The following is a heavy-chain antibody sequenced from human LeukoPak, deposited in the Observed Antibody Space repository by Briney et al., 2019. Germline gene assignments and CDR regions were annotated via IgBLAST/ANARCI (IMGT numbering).Heavy chain of an antibody. CDR3: ARDGYDFWSGYNVDY. J-gene: IGHJ4*02. D-gene: IGHD3-3*01. CDR2: IKKDGSDK. CDR1: GFTFSNYW. V-gene: IGHV3-7*01. Sequence: GGSLRLSCAASGFTFSNYWMNWVRQAPGKGLEWVANIKKDGSDKYYVDSVKGRFTISRGNAKNSLYLQMNSLRAEDTAVYYCARDGYDFWSGYNVDYWGQGTLVTVSS.